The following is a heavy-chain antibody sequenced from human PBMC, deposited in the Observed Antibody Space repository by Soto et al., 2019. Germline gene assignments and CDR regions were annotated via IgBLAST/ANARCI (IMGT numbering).Heavy chain of an antibody. CDR1: GYTFTSYA. V-gene: IGHV1-3*01. Sequence: ASVKVSCKASGYTFTSYAMHWVRQAPGQRLEWMGWINAGNGNTKYSQKFQGRVTITRDTSASTAYMELSSLRSEDTAVYYCARVGDFWSGRWEYYFDFWGQGTVVTVSS. CDR2: INAGNGNT. CDR3: ARVGDFWSGRWEYYFDF. D-gene: IGHD3-3*01. J-gene: IGHJ4*02.